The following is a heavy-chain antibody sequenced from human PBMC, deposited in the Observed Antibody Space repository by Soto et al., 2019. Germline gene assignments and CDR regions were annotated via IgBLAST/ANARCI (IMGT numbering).Heavy chain of an antibody. J-gene: IGHJ4*01. Sequence: QVQLQESGPGLVKPSQTLSLTCTVSGCSISSGGYYWSWLRQHPGQGLEWIGYIYYSGSNYYNPSLKSRVTMSVDTAKNQFDLKLSSVTAADTAVYYCARDYGGMCTVTTLGGFDYWGQGTLVTVSS. CDR3: ARDYGGMCTVTTLGGFDY. CDR2: IYYSGSN. CDR1: GCSISSGGYY. V-gene: IGHV4-31*03. D-gene: IGHD4-17*01.